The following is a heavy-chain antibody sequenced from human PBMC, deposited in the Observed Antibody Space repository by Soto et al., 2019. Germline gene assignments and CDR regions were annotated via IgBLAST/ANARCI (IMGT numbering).Heavy chain of an antibody. CDR3: AKVSDGYTYDPYYYHAMDV. CDR2: ISYDGSNK. V-gene: IGHV3-30*18. CDR1: GFTFSSYG. J-gene: IGHJ6*02. D-gene: IGHD5-18*01. Sequence: QVQLVESGGGVVQPGRSLRLSCAASGFTFSSYGMHWVRQAPGKGLEWVAVISYDGSNKYYADSVKGRFTISRDNSKNTLYLQMNSLRADDTAVYYCAKVSDGYTYDPYYYHAMDVWGQGTTVTVSS.